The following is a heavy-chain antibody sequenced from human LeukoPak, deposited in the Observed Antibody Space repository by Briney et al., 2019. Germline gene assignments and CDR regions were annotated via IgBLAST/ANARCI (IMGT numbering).Heavy chain of an antibody. CDR1: GGSISSYY. D-gene: IGHD1-26*01. CDR3: ARHERSGSYPDY. J-gene: IGHJ4*02. V-gene: IGHV4-59*08. Sequence: SETLSLTCTVSGGSISSYYWSWIRQPPGKGLEWIGYIYYSVSTNYNPSLKSRVTISVDTSKNQFSLKLSSVTAADTAVYYCARHERSGSYPDYWGQGTLVTVSS. CDR2: IYYSVST.